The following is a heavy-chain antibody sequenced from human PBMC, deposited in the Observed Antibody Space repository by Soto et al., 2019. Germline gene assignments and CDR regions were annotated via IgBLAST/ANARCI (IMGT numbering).Heavy chain of an antibody. D-gene: IGHD3-22*01. J-gene: IGHJ4*02. CDR1: GASISGGDYY. Sequence: QVQLQESGPGLVKPSQTLSLTCTVSGASISGGDYYWTWIRQPPGKGLEWIGSIYYTGNTYSNPSLESRLSISEDPSNNQCALRLTSVTAPDTAIYYCARATYDSSTYYLDYWGQGTLVTVSS. V-gene: IGHV4-30-4*01. CDR2: IYYTGNT. CDR3: ARATYDSSTYYLDY.